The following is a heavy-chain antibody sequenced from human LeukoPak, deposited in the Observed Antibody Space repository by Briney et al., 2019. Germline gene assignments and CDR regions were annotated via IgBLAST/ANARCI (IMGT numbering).Heavy chain of an antibody. V-gene: IGHV1-46*01. CDR3: ARDRGWAGGTTSYYFDY. Sequence: VSVKVSCKASGYTFTSYYLHWVRQAPGQGLEWMGIINPTGYTTSYAQKFQGRVTMTRDTSTSTVYMELSSLRSEDTAVYYCARDRGWAGGTTSYYFDYWGQGTLVTVSS. D-gene: IGHD1-7*01. CDR2: INPTGYTT. J-gene: IGHJ4*02. CDR1: GYTFTSYY.